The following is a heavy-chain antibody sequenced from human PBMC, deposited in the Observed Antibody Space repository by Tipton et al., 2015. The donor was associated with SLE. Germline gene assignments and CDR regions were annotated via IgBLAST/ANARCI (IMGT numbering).Heavy chain of an antibody. CDR1: GDSVSANSAA. CDR2: TYYRSQWYS. J-gene: IGHJ3*02. Sequence: PGLVKPSQTLSLTCDISGDSVSANSAAWSWIRQSPSRGLEWLGMTYYRSQWYSDYLPSVKSRITIRPDASKNQFFLQLRSVTPDDTAVYFCARRPWDEDAFDIWGQGTPVTVSS. D-gene: IGHD1-26*01. CDR3: ARRPWDEDAFDI. V-gene: IGHV6-1*01.